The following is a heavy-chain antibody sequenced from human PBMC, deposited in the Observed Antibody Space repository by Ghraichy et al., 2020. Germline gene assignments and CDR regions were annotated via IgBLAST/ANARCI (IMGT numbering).Heavy chain of an antibody. CDR1: GFTFSSYS. D-gene: IGHD3-10*01. CDR3: ARDPTTAGRLLWFGELLYYGMDV. J-gene: IGHJ6*02. Sequence: GGSLRLSCAASGFTFSSYSMNWVRQAPGKGLEWVSSISSSSSYIYYADSVKGRFTISRDNAKNSLYLQMNSLRAEDTAVYYCARDPTTAGRLLWFGELLYYGMDVWGQGTTVTVSS. V-gene: IGHV3-21*01. CDR2: ISSSSSYI.